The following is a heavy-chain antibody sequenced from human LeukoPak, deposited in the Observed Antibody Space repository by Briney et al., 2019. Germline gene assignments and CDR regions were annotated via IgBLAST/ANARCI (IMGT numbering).Heavy chain of an antibody. D-gene: IGHD3-10*01. V-gene: IGHV3-23*01. CDR2: ISGSGGST. Sequence: GGSLRLSCAASGFTFSSYEMNWVRQAPGKGLEWVSAISGSGGSTYYADSVKGRFTISRDNSKNTLYLQMNSLRAEDTAVYYCAKRRSPMVRGVNVDYWGQGTLVTVSS. J-gene: IGHJ4*02. CDR3: AKRRSPMVRGVNVDY. CDR1: GFTFSSYE.